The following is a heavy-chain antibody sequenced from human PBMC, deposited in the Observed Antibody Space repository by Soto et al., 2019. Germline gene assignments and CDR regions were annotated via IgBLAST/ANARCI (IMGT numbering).Heavy chain of an antibody. V-gene: IGHV3-30-3*01. Sequence: GGSLRLSCAASGFTFSSNAMHWVRQAPGKGLEWVAVMSYDGSNEYYADSVKGRFTISRDNSKNTLYLQMNSLRAEDTAVYYCARDSILSGTTRPPPLDYWGQGTLVTVSS. J-gene: IGHJ4*02. CDR2: MSYDGSNE. CDR3: ARDSILSGTTRPPPLDY. D-gene: IGHD4-17*01. CDR1: GFTFSSNA.